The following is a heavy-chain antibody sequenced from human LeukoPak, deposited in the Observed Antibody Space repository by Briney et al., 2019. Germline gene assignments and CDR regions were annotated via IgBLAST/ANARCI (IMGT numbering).Heavy chain of an antibody. J-gene: IGHJ5*02. D-gene: IGHD3-3*01. Sequence: ASVKVSCKASGYTFTSYGISWVRQAPGQGLEWMGWISAYNGNTNYAQKLQGRVTMTTDTSTSTAYMELRSLRSDDTAVYYCARPYYDFWSGYKVGWFDPWGQGTLVAVSS. CDR1: GYTFTSYG. V-gene: IGHV1-18*01. CDR3: ARPYYDFWSGYKVGWFDP. CDR2: ISAYNGNT.